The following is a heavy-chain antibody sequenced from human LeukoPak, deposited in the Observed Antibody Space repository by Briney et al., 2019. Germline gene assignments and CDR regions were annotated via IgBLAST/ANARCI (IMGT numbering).Heavy chain of an antibody. Sequence: ASVKVSCQASGYTFTGYYVHWVRQAPGQGLEWMGWINPNSGGTNYAQKFQGRVTMTRDTSISTAYMELSRLRSDDTAVYYCARDVVDFWSGYMTYYFDYWGQGTLVTVSS. CDR3: ARDVVDFWSGYMTYYFDY. CDR2: INPNSGGT. D-gene: IGHD3-3*01. J-gene: IGHJ4*02. V-gene: IGHV1-2*02. CDR1: GYTFTGYY.